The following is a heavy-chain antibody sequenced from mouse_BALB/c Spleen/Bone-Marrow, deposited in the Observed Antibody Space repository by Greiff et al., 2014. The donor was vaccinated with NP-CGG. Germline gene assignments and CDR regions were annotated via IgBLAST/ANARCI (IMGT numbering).Heavy chain of an antibody. J-gene: IGHJ4*01. CDR3: ARDYRYGGAMDY. Sequence: QVQLQQPGAELMKPGASVKISCKATGYTFSSYWIEWVKQRPGHGLEWIGEILPGSGTTNYNENFKGKATFTADTSSNTAYMQLSSLTSEDSAVYYCARDYRYGGAMDYWGQGTSVTVSS. CDR2: ILPGSGTT. V-gene: IGHV1-9*01. D-gene: IGHD2-14*01. CDR1: GYTFSSYW.